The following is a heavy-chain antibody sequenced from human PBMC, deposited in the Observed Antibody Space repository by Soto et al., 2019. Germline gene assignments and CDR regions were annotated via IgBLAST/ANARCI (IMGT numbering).Heavy chain of an antibody. CDR1: GGSISSTTYY. Sequence: SETLSLTCTVSGGSISSTTYYWGWMRQPPGKGLEWIASFFIGGNTYYNPSLKSRVTISVDTSKNQFSLKLSSVTAADTAVYFCARDGYPKNGGIDFWGQGTLVTVSS. J-gene: IGHJ4*02. CDR2: FFIGGNT. CDR3: ARDGYPKNGGIDF. D-gene: IGHD2-15*01. V-gene: IGHV4-39*02.